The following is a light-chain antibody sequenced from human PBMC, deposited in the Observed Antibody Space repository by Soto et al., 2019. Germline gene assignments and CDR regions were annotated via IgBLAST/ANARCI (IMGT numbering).Light chain of an antibody. V-gene: IGKV3-15*01. J-gene: IGKJ2*01. Sequence: EIVMTQSPATLSVSPGERATLSCRASQSVSSNLAWYQQKPGQAPRLLIYGASTRATGIPARFSGSGSGTEFTLTISSLQSEDFVVYYCQQFYNWPMYTFGQGTKLEIK. CDR2: GAS. CDR1: QSVSSN. CDR3: QQFYNWPMYT.